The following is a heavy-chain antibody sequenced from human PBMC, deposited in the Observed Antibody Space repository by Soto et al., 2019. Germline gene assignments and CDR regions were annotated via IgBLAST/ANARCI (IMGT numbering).Heavy chain of an antibody. D-gene: IGHD3-3*01. CDR1: GFTFSDYY. V-gene: IGHV3-11*01. CDR2: ISSSGSTI. Sequence: PGGSLRLSCAASGFTFSDYYMSWIRPAPGKGLEWVSYISSSGSTIYYADSVKGRFTISRDNAKNSLYLQMNSLRVGDTAVYYCATEGIFGGAPDPHWGQGTLVTVSS. J-gene: IGHJ4*02. CDR3: ATEGIFGGAPDPH.